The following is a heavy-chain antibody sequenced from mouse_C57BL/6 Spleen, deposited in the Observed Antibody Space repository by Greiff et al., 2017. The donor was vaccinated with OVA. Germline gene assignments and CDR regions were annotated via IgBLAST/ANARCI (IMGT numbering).Heavy chain of an antibody. D-gene: IGHD2-5*01. Sequence: QVHVKQSGPELVKPGASVKLSCKASGYTFTSYDINWVKQRPGQGLEWIGWIYPRDGSTKYNEKFKGKATLTVDTSSSTAYMELHSLTSEDSAVYVGAREGDYSNQAWFAYWGQGTLVTVSA. CDR3: AREGDYSNQAWFAY. CDR2: IYPRDGST. CDR1: GYTFTSYD. J-gene: IGHJ3*01. V-gene: IGHV1-85*01.